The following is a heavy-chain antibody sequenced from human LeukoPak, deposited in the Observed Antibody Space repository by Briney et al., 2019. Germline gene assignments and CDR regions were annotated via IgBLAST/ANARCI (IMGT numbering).Heavy chain of an antibody. V-gene: IGHV4-38-2*02. CDR3: ARDLYGGNPFFDY. D-gene: IGHD4-23*01. CDR2: IYHSGST. J-gene: IGHJ4*02. Sequence: SETLSLTCIVSGYSISSGYYWGWIRQPPGKGLEWIGSIYHSGSTYYNPSLKSRVTMSVDTSKNQFSLKPSSVTAADTAIYYCARDLYGGNPFFDYWGQGTLVTVSS. CDR1: GYSISSGYY.